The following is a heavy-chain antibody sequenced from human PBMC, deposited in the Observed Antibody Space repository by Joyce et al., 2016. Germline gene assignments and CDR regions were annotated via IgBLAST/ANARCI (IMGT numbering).Heavy chain of an antibody. V-gene: IGHV4-39*01. J-gene: IGHJ3*02. Sequence: QLQLQESGPGLVKPSESLSLTCTVSGGYSSSSSYYWGWLRQPPGKGLEWIGSLYYSGSTYYNPSLKSRVTISVDTAKNQFSLKLSSVTAADTVVYYWARHSIAALNDGFDIWGQGTMVTVSS. D-gene: IGHD6-13*01. CDR3: ARHSIAALNDGFDI. CDR1: GGYSSSSSYY. CDR2: LYYSGST.